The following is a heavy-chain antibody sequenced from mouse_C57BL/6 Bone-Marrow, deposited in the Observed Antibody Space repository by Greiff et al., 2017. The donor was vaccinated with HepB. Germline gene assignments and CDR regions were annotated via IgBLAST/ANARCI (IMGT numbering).Heavy chain of an antibody. CDR3: APNYYGSSYGAMDY. V-gene: IGHV1-20*01. CDR2: INPYNGDT. CDR1: GYSFTGYF. J-gene: IGHJ4*01. D-gene: IGHD1-1*01. Sequence: EVQLQQSGPELVKPGDSVKIYCKASGYSFTGYFMNWVMQSHGKSLEWIGRINPYNGDTFYNQKFKGKATLTVDKSSSTAHMELRSLTSEDSAVYYCAPNYYGSSYGAMDYWGQGTSVTVSS.